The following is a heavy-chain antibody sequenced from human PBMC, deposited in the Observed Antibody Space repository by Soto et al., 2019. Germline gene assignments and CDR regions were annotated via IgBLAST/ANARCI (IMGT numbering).Heavy chain of an antibody. Sequence: EVQLVESGGGLVQPGGSLRLSCAASGFTFSSYWMSWVRQAPGKGLEWVANIKQDGSEKYYVDSVKGRFTISRDNAQNSLATQMNSLRAADTAGYYCARPQGPYSGGSDYWGQGTLVTVSS. V-gene: IGHV3-7*01. CDR1: GFTFSSYW. J-gene: IGHJ4*02. D-gene: IGHD6-19*01. CDR2: IKQDGSEK. CDR3: ARPQGPYSGGSDY.